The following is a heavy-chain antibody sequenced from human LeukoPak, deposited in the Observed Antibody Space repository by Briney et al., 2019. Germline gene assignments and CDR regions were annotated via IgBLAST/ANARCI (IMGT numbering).Heavy chain of an antibody. CDR2: IYSGGST. CDR1: GFTVSSNY. D-gene: IGHD2-21*01. V-gene: IGHV3-53*01. J-gene: IGHJ4*02. Sequence: GGSLRLSCAASGFTVSSNYMSWVRQAPGKGLEWVSVIYSGGSTYYADSVKGRFTISRDNSKNTLYLQMNSLRAEDTAVYYCVAKAGDNKHYFDYWGQGTLVTVSS. CDR3: VAKAGDNKHYFDY.